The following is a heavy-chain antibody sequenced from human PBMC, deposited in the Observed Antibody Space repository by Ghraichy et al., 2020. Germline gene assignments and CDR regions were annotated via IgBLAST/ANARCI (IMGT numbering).Heavy chain of an antibody. J-gene: IGHJ5*02. CDR3: ARVPYGDYAIDP. CDR1: GYTFTNYG. D-gene: IGHD4-17*01. CDR2: INAYNGNT. Sequence: ASVKVSCKASGYTFTNYGTNYGISWMRQAPGQGLEWMGWINAYNGNTNYAQKLQGRVTMTTDISTSTAYMELRSLRSDDTAVYYCARVPYGDYAIDPWGQGTLVTVSS. V-gene: IGHV1-18*01.